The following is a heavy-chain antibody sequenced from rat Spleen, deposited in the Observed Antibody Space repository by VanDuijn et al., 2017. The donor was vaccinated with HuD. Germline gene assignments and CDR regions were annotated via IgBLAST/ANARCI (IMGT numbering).Heavy chain of an antibody. CDR2: ISSGGST. CDR1: GFSLTSHH. D-gene: IGHD1-2*01. J-gene: IGHJ2*01. CDR3: ARSDILAAMGHY. V-gene: IGHV2S12*01. Sequence: QVQLKESGPGLVQPSQTLSLTCTVSGFSLTSHHVSWVRQPPGKGLEWIAAISSGGSTYYNSALKSRLTISRDTSKSQVFLKMNNLQTEDTAIYFCARSDILAAMGHYWGQGVMVTVSS.